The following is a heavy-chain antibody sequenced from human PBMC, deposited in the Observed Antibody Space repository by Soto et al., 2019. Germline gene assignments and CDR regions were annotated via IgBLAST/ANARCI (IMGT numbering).Heavy chain of an antibody. D-gene: IGHD6-13*01. CDR2: IYYSGST. CDR1: GGSISSYY. V-gene: IGHV4-59*01. CDR3: ARAPGYSSSWYLVQGNYFDY. J-gene: IGHJ4*02. Sequence: SETLSLTCTVSGGSISSYYWSWIRQPPGKGLEWIGYIYYSGSTNYNPSLKSRVTISVDTSKNQFSLKLGSVTAADTAVYYCARAPGYSSSWYLVQGNYFDYWGQGTLVTVSS.